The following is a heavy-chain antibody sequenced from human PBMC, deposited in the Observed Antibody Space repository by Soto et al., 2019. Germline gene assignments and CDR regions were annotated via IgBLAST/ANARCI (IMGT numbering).Heavy chain of an antibody. J-gene: IGHJ4*02. D-gene: IGHD3-10*01. CDR2: IYYSGST. Sequence: SETLSLTCTVSGGSISRGGYYWSWIRQHPGKGLEWIGYIYYSGSTYYNPSLKSRVTISVDTSKNQFSLKLSSVTAADTAVYYCARDRGDGFYDYWGQGTLVTVSS. CDR3: ARDRGDGFYDY. V-gene: IGHV4-31*03. CDR1: GGSISRGGYY.